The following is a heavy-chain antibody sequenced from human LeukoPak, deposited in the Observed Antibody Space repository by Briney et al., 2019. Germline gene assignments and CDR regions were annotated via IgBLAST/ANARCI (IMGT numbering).Heavy chain of an antibody. CDR3: AGDHSSWYFDY. V-gene: IGHV1-69*04. CDR2: IIPILGIA. CDR1: GGTFSSYA. D-gene: IGHD6-13*01. Sequence: SVKVSCKASGGTFSSYAISWVRQAPGQGLEWMGRIIPILGIANYAQKFQGRVTITADKSTSTAYMELSSLRSEDTAVYYCAGDHSSWYFDYWGQGTLVTVSS. J-gene: IGHJ4*02.